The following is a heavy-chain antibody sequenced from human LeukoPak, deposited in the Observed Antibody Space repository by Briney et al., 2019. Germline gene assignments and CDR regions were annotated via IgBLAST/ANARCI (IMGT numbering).Heavy chain of an antibody. D-gene: IGHD3-3*01. CDR1: GFTFSSYS. Sequence: GGSLRLSCAASGFTFSSYSMNWVRQAPGKGLEWVSYISSSSSTIYYADSVKGRFTISRDNAKNSLYLQMNSLRAEDTAVYYCARDVSISFDDFWPYYYYGMDVWGQGTTVTVSS. CDR2: ISSSSSTI. CDR3: ARDVSISFDDFWPYYYYGMDV. J-gene: IGHJ6*02. V-gene: IGHV3-48*04.